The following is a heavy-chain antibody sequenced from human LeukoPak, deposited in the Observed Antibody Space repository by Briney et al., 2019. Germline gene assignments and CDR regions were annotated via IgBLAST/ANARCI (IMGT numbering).Heavy chain of an antibody. V-gene: IGHV1-8*01. J-gene: IGHJ6*02. CDR1: GYTFTSYD. D-gene: IGHD3-3*01. Sequence: ASVKVSCKASGYTFTSYDINWVRQATGQGLEWMGWMNPNSGNTGYAQKFQGRVTMTRNTSISTAYMELSSLRSEDTAVYYCARSGTRVWSGYYKFYYYYGMDVWGQGTTVTVSS. CDR3: ARSGTRVWSGYYKFYYYYGMDV. CDR2: MNPNSGNT.